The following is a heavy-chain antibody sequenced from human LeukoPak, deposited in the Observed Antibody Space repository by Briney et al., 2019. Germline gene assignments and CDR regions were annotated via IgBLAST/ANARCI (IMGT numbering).Heavy chain of an antibody. Sequence: ASVKVSCKASGYTFTSYYMHLVRQPPGQGLEWMGIINPSGCSTSYAQKFQGRVTMTRDTSTSTVYMELSSLRSEDTAVYYCARTGDMHDAFDIWGQGTMVTVSS. CDR2: INPSGCST. CDR3: ARTGDMHDAFDI. CDR1: GYTFTSYY. D-gene: IGHD7-27*01. J-gene: IGHJ3*02. V-gene: IGHV1-46*01.